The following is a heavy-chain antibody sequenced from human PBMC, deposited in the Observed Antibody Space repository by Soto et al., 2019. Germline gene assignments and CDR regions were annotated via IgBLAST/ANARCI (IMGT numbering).Heavy chain of an antibody. Sequence: QVQLQESGPGLVKPSQTPSLTCAISGDSVSSNSAAWNWIRLSPSRGLEWLARTYYRSRWYNDYAVSVRSRITVNPDTSKSHFSLQLTSVSPEDTAVYYCAGTTSHQWYYMDVWGKGTTVTVSS. CDR1: GDSVSSNSAA. CDR2: TYYRSRWYN. J-gene: IGHJ6*03. CDR3: AGTTSHQWYYMDV. D-gene: IGHD1-7*01. V-gene: IGHV6-1*01.